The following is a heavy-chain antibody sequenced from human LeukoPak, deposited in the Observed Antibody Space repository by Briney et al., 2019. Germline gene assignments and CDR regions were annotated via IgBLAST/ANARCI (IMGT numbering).Heavy chain of an antibody. CDR2: ILLDGSNK. V-gene: IGHV3-30*18. CDR3: AKDLWDYYGSGSTFDY. J-gene: IGHJ4*02. D-gene: IGHD3-10*01. CDR1: GFTFSIYG. Sequence: GGSLRLSCAASGFTFSIYGMRWVRQAPGEGLECVAVILLDGSNKYYADSVKGRFTISRDNSKNTLYLKMNSLRAEDTAVYYCAKDLWDYYGSGSTFDYWGQGTLVTVSS.